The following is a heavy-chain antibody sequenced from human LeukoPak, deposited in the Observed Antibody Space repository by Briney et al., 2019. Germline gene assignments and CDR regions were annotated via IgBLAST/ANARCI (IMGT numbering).Heavy chain of an antibody. J-gene: IGHJ6*03. CDR1: GGSISSHY. V-gene: IGHV4-59*11. Sequence: SETLSLTCTVSGGSISSHYWSWVRQPPVKGLEWVGYIYYSGSTNYNPSLKSRVPISVDTSKNQFSLKLSSVTAADTAVYYCARVSGSGWYRFVDYYYMDVWGKGTTVTVSS. CDR3: ARVSGSGWYRFVDYYYMDV. CDR2: IYYSGST. D-gene: IGHD6-13*01.